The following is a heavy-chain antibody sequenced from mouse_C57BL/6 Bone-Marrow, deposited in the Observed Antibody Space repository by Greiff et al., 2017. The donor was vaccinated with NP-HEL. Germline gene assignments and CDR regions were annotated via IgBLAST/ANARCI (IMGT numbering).Heavy chain of an antibody. J-gene: IGHJ4*01. V-gene: IGHV1-47*01. Sequence: QVQLKESGAELVKPGASVKMSCKASGYTFTTYPIEWMKQSHGKCLEWIGNFHPYNDDTKYNEKFKGKATLTVEKSSSTVYLDLSRLTSDDSAVDSCARRSNFGYAMDYWGQGTSVTVSS. D-gene: IGHD1-1*01. CDR1: GYTFTTYP. CDR2: FHPYNDDT. CDR3: ARRSNFGYAMDY.